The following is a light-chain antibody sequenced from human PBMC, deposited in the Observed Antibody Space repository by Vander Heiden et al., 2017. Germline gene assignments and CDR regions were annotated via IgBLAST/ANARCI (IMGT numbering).Light chain of an antibody. CDR3: QQHNDYVIA. J-gene: IGKJ3*01. CDR2: GAS. Sequence: DIQLTQSPSFLSASVGDRVTITCQPSQAISRYLAWYQQKPGKAPKLLIYGASTRQRGVPSRFSGSGSGTEFTLTISSLQPEDFATYYCQQHNDYVIAFGPGTKVDIK. V-gene: IGKV1-9*01. CDR1: QAISRY.